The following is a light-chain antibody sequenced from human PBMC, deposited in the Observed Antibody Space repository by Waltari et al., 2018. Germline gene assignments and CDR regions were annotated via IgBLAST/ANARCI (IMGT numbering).Light chain of an antibody. CDR3: ALYMGSGIWV. CDR1: SGSVSTTSY. V-gene: IGLV8-61*01. J-gene: IGLJ3*02. Sequence: QTVVTQEPSLSVSPGGTVTLNCALSSGSVSTTSYAPCYQQSPGQAPRPLLYKADSRSSVVPDRFSGSILVNKAALTITGAQADDESDYYCALYMGSGIWVFGGGTKLTVL. CDR2: KAD.